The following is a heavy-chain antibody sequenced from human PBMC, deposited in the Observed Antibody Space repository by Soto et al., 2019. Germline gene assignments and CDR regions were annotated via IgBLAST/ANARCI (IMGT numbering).Heavy chain of an antibody. CDR2: IKQDGSEK. Sequence: PGGSLRLGCAASGFTFSAYWMTWVRQAPGKGRGRVANIKQDGSEKYYVDSVKGRFTISRDNAKNSLYLQMNSLRAEDTALYYCARDLGWNYGYGMDVWGQGTTVTVSS. CDR1: GFTFSAYW. CDR3: ARDLGWNYGYGMDV. D-gene: IGHD2-15*01. V-gene: IGHV3-7*03. J-gene: IGHJ6*02.